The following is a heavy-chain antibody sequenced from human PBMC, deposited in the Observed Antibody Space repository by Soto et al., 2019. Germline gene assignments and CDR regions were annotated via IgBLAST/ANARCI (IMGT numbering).Heavy chain of an antibody. CDR3: ARTSTVLRYFDWLYWFDP. V-gene: IGHV4-61*01. CDR1: GGSVSSGSYY. Sequence: SETLSLTCTVSGGSVSSGSYYWSWIRQPPGKGLEWIGYIYYSGSTNYNPSLKSRVTISVDTSKNQFSLKLSSVTAADTAVYYCARTSTVLRYFDWLYWFDPWGQGTLVTVSS. J-gene: IGHJ5*02. CDR2: IYYSGST. D-gene: IGHD3-9*01.